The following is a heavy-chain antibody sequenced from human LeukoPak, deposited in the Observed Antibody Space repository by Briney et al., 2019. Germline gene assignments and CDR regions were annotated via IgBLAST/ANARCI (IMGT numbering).Heavy chain of an antibody. CDR2: IYWDDDK. J-gene: IGHJ4*02. V-gene: IGHV2-5*08. D-gene: IGHD3-22*01. Sequence: TLSLTCTVSGGSISSYYWSWIRQPPGKALEWLALIYWDDDKRYSPSLKSRLTITKDTSKNQVVLTMTNMDPVDTATYYCAHRSHDYYDSSGYYIWGQGTLVTVSS. CDR3: AHRSHDYYDSSGYYI. CDR1: GGSISSYYW.